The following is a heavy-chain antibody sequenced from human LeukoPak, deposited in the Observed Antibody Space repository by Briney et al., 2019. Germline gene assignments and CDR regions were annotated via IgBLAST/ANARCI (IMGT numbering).Heavy chain of an antibody. CDR2: IRSNGDTT. V-gene: IGHV3-23*01. CDR1: GFNFRNYA. Sequence: GGSLRLSCEASGFNFRNYAMRWVRQSPDKGLEWISMIRSNGDTTHYSDSVRGRFSISRDNSKNTLYLQMNSLRAEDTAVYYCAKDLMDVWGKGTTVTVSS. CDR3: AKDLMDV. J-gene: IGHJ6*04.